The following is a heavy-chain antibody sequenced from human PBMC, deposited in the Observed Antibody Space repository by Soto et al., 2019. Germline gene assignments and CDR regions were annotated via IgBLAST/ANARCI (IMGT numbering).Heavy chain of an antibody. J-gene: IGHJ5*02. CDR2: IFSSGST. CDR1: GGSITDYS. V-gene: IGHV4-4*07. CDR3: ARYHGVVVTAQNCFDL. Sequence: SETLSLTCTVSGGSITDYSWVWIRQPAGKGLEWIGRIFSSGSTNYNPSLKGRITMSLDTSKNQFSLKLNSATATDTAVYFCARYHGVVVTAQNCFDLWGQGILVTGS. D-gene: IGHD2-21*02.